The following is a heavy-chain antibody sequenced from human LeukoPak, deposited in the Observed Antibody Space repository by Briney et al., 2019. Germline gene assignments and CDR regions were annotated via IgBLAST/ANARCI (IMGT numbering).Heavy chain of an antibody. V-gene: IGHV4-59*01. D-gene: IGHD4-17*01. CDR1: GGSIRSYY. Sequence: SETLSLTCTVSGGSIRSYYWSWIRHPPGKGLEWIGYIYYSGSTNYNPSLKSRVSISVDTSKNQFSLKLSSVTAADTAVYYCARTGSTVTMLYPFDHWGQGTLVTVSS. CDR3: ARTGSTVTMLYPFDH. J-gene: IGHJ4*02. CDR2: IYYSGST.